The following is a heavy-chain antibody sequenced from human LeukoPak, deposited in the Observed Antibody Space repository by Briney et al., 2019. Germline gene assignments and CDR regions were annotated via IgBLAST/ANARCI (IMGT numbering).Heavy chain of an antibody. Sequence: SETLSLTCTVSGGSISSGSYYWGWIRQPPWKGLEWIGSIYYSGSTYYNPSLKSRVTISVDTSKNQFSLKLSSVTAADTAVYYCARHVYTSSWIYYYYYMDDWGKGTTVTVSS. CDR1: GGSISSGSYY. CDR2: IYYSGST. CDR3: ARHVYTSSWIYYYYYMDD. J-gene: IGHJ6*03. V-gene: IGHV4-39*01. D-gene: IGHD6-13*01.